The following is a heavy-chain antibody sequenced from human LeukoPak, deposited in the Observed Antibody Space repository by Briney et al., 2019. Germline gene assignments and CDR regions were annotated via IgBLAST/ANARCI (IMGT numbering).Heavy chain of an antibody. V-gene: IGHV1-24*01. D-gene: IGHD1-26*01. CDR1: GYTLTELS. J-gene: IGHJ3*02. CDR3: ARGKGTESGEGWAFDI. CDR2: FDREAAET. Sequence: ASVKVSSKVSGYTLTELSMHWVRLAPAKGLEWMGGFDREAAETIYAQKFQGRVTMTEDTSTDTAYMEVSSLRSEDTAVYYCARGKGTESGEGWAFDIWGQGTMVTVSS.